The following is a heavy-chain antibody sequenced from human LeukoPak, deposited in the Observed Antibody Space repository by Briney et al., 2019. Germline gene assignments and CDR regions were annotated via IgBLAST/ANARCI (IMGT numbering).Heavy chain of an antibody. V-gene: IGHV4-39*01. J-gene: IGHJ4*02. Sequence: SETLSLTCTVSGGSISSSSYYWGWIRQPPGKVLEWIGSIYYSGSTYYNPSLKSRVTISVDTSKNQFSLKLSSVTAADTAVYYCARQLYSSSWYYFDYWGQGTLVTVSS. CDR2: IYYSGST. CDR1: GGSISSSSYY. D-gene: IGHD6-13*01. CDR3: ARQLYSSSWYYFDY.